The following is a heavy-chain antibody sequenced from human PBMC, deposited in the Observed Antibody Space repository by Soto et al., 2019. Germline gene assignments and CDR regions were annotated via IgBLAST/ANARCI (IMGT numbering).Heavy chain of an antibody. CDR2: ISYDGSNK. J-gene: IGHJ4*02. CDR1: GFSFRKNG. Sequence: GRWLRLSXVLSGFSFRKNGMHWVRQLPGRGMEPVAIISYDGSNKYYGDSVKARFTISSDNCTNTLYLYINSLRAQDTAVHYCAKDRVESGMGEIDYRGKGTLVTVSS. V-gene: IGHV3-30*18. D-gene: IGHD3-16*01. CDR3: AKDRVESGMGEIDY.